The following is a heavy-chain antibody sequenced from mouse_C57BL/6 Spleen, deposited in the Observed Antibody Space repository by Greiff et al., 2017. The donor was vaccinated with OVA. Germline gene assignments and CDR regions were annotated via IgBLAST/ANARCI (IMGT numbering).Heavy chain of an antibody. J-gene: IGHJ2*01. D-gene: IGHD2-2*01. CDR1: GYTFTDYN. CDR3: ARGGYEGYFDY. V-gene: IGHV1-22*01. Sequence: EVKVVESGPELVKPGASVKMSCKASGYTFTDYNMHWVKQSHGKSLEWIGYINPNNGGTSYNQKFKGKATLTVNKSSSTAYMELRSLTSEDSAVYYCARGGYEGYFDYWGQGTTLTVSS. CDR2: INPNNGGT.